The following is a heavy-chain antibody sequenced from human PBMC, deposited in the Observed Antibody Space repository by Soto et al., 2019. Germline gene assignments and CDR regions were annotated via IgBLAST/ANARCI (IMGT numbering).Heavy chain of an antibody. V-gene: IGHV3-33*01. Sequence: GGSLRLSCAASGFTFSSYGMHWVRQAPGKGLEWVAVIWYDGSNKYYADSVKGRFTISRDNSKNTLYLQMNSLRAEDTAVYYCARAPNIVVVVAATRDYYYMDVWGKGTTVTVSS. CDR1: GFTFSSYG. CDR2: IWYDGSNK. CDR3: ARAPNIVVVVAATRDYYYMDV. J-gene: IGHJ6*03. D-gene: IGHD2-15*01.